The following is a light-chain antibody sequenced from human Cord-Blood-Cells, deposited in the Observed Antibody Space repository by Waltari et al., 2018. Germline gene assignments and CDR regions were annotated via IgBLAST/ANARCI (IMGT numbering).Light chain of an antibody. CDR3: EKYGSARIN. CDR2: GAS. V-gene: IGKV3-20*01. Sequence: EIVLTQSPGTLSLSPGERVTLSCRASQSVSSSYLAWYHQKPGQAPRLVIYGASSRATGISARFSGSGSGTDFTFTISRLEPGYFAVYGGEKYGSARINFDQGTRLEIK. J-gene: IGKJ5*01. CDR1: QSVSSSY.